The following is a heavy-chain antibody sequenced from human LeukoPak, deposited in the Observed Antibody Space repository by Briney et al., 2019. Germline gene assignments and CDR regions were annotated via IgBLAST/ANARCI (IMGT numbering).Heavy chain of an antibody. CDR1: GGSISSGGYS. D-gene: IGHD3-22*01. J-gene: IGHJ4*02. V-gene: IGHV4-30-2*01. Sequence: SETLSLTCAVSGGSISSGGYSWGWIRQPPGKGLEWIGYIYHSGSTYYNPSLKSRVTISVDRSKNQFSLKLSSVTAADTAVYYCVRGVDSSGYYPFDYWGQGTLVTVSS. CDR2: IYHSGST. CDR3: VRGVDSSGYYPFDY.